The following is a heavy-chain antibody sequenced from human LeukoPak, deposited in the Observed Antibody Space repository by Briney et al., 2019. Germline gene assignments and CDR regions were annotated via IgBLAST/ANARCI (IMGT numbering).Heavy chain of an antibody. CDR2: MNPNSGNT. Sequence: ASVKVSCKASGYTFTSYDISWVRQATGQGLEWMGWMNPNSGNTGYAQKFQGRVTITRNTSISTAYMELSSLRSEDTAVYYCARGLGWELHSDYFDYWGQGTLVTVSS. J-gene: IGHJ4*02. CDR1: GYTFTSYD. CDR3: ARGLGWELHSDYFDY. V-gene: IGHV1-8*03. D-gene: IGHD1-26*01.